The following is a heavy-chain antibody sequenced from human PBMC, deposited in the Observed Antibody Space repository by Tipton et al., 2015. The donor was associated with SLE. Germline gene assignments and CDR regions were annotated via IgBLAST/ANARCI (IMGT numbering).Heavy chain of an antibody. D-gene: IGHD3-16*01. CDR3: ARGGAYFTAYHYSGLDA. Sequence: SLRLSCAASGFTFDDYTMHWVRQAPGRSLHWVSLVNYDGGRAYYAESVKGRFTISRDNSRNSLYLQMNNLRTEDTALYFCARGGAYFTAYHYSGLDAWGRGTTVTVSS. V-gene: IGHV3-43*01. J-gene: IGHJ6*02. CDR2: VNYDGGRA. CDR1: GFTFDDYT.